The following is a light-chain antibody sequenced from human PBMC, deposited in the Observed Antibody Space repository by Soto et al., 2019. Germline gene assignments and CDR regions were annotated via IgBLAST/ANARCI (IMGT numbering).Light chain of an antibody. V-gene: IGKV1-5*01. CDR3: QQYNSYSWT. Sequence: IQMTKPPSTLSASVVDRVAVTCRASQSISSWLAWYQQKPGKAPKLLIYDASSLESGVPSRFSGSGSGTEFTLTISSLQPDDFATYYCQQYNSYSWTFGQGTKV. CDR2: DAS. J-gene: IGKJ1*01. CDR1: QSISSW.